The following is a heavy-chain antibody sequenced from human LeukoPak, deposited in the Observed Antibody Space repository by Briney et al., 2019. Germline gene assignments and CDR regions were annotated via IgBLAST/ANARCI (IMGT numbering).Heavy chain of an antibody. CDR2: INAGNGNT. J-gene: IGHJ6*02. CDR3: ARELGASITGTPRYGYYYYGMDV. Sequence: ASVKVSCKASGYTFTSYAMHWVRQAPGQRLEWMGWINAGNGNTKYSQKFQGRVTITRDTSASTAYMELSSLRSEDTAVYYCARELGASITGTPRYGYYYYGMDVWGQGTTVTVSS. D-gene: IGHD1-20*01. CDR1: GYTFTSYA. V-gene: IGHV1-3*01.